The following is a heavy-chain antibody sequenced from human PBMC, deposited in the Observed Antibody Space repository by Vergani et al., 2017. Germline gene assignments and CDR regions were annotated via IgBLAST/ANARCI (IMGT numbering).Heavy chain of an antibody. CDR3: VKEKIDLGSYFFDS. D-gene: IGHD2/OR15-2a*01. Sequence: EVQVVESGGGLIKPGGSLRLSCVASGITFKNAWINWVRQAPGKGLEWIGRIRSKTDGGTADYAAPLKGRFTISRDDSKDSAFLQMNSLRAEDTAIYYCVKEKIDLGSYFFDSWGHGSLVTVSS. CDR2: IRSKTDGGTA. V-gene: IGHV3-15*01. J-gene: IGHJ4*01. CDR1: GITFKNAW.